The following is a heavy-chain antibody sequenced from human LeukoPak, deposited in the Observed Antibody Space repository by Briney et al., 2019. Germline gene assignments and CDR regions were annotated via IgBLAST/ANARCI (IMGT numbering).Heavy chain of an antibody. D-gene: IGHD3-22*01. V-gene: IGHV3-21*01. CDR2: ISSSSSYI. J-gene: IGHJ6*02. CDR1: GLTFSIYS. Sequence: GGSLRLSCAASGLTFSIYSMNWVRQAPGKGLEWVSSISSSSSYIYYADSVKGRFTISRDNAKNSLYLQMNSLRAEDTAVYYCARVPPHYYDSSGYGGYYYYDMDVWGQGTTVTVSS. CDR3: ARVPPHYYDSSGYGGYYYYDMDV.